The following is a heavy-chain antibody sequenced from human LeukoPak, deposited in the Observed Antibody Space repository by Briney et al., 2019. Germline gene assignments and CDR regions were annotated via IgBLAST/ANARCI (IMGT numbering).Heavy chain of an antibody. CDR3: ARLTPGSGSHFDY. J-gene: IGHJ4*02. CDR1: GIPLSNYG. CDR2: ISDSGGRT. V-gene: IGHV3-23*01. Sequence: GGSLRLSCAVSGIPLSNYGMSWVRPAPGKGLEWVAGISDSGGRTNYADSVKGRFTISRDNPKNTLYLQMNSLRAEDTSVYYCARLTPGSGSHFDYWGQGTLVTVSS. D-gene: IGHD3-10*01.